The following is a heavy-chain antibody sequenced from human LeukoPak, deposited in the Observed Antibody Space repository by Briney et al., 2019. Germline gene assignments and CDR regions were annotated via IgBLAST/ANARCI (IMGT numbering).Heavy chain of an antibody. CDR1: GGSISSGGYS. J-gene: IGHJ5*02. CDR3: ARGANILTWFDP. Sequence: PSETLSLTCAVSGGSISSGGYSWSWIRQPPGKGLQWLGYICHSASTYYNPSLKSRVTISVDRSKSQFSLKLSSVTAAETGVYFCARGANILTWFDPWGQGTLVTVSS. V-gene: IGHV4-30-2*01. CDR2: ICHSAST. D-gene: IGHD3-9*01.